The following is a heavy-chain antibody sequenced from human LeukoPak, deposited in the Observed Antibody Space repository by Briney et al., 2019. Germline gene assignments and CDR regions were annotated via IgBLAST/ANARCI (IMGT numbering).Heavy chain of an antibody. V-gene: IGHV4-30-4*08. J-gene: IGHJ5*02. D-gene: IGHD1-26*01. Sequence: SETLSLTCTVSGGSISSGDYYWSWIRQPPGTGLEWIGYIYYSGSTYYTPSLKSRVTLSVDTPKDQFSLKLSSVTAADTAVYYCARVRVGAHWFDPWGQGTLVTVSS. CDR1: GGSISSGDYY. CDR2: IYYSGST. CDR3: ARVRVGAHWFDP.